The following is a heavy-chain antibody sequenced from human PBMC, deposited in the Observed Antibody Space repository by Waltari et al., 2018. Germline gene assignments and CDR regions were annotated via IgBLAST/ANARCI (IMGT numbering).Heavy chain of an antibody. CDR2: IYYSGST. J-gene: IGHJ5*02. CDR1: GSSISSHY. D-gene: IGHD3-3*01. Sequence: QVQLQESGPGLVKPSETLSLTCTVSGSSISSHYWSWILQPPGKGLEWIGYIYYSGSTNYNPSLKSRVTISVDTSKNQFSLKLSSVTAADTAVYYCARTRWFWSGYHNWFDPWGQGTLVTVSS. V-gene: IGHV4-59*11. CDR3: ARTRWFWSGYHNWFDP.